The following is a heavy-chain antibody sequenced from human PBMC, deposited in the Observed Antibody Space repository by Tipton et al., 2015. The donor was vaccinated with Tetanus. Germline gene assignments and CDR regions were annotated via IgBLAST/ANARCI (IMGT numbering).Heavy chain of an antibody. CDR3: ARQDCSGGSCSLDV. V-gene: IGHV5-51*01. CDR2: VYPGDSDP. Sequence: QLVQSGAEVKKSGESLKISCMGSGYSFTSKWIGWVRQMPGKGLEWMGIVYPGDSDPRYSPSFQGQVTISADKSISAAYLQWSSLKASDTGIYYCARQDCSGGSCSLDVWGQGTTVTVSS. D-gene: IGHD2-15*01. CDR1: GYSFTSKW. J-gene: IGHJ6*02.